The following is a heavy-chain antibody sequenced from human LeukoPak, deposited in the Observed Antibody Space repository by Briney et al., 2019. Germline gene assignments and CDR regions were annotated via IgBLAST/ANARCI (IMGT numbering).Heavy chain of an antibody. Sequence: PGRSLRLSCAASGFTFSSYAMPWVRQAPGKGLEWVAVISYDGSNKYYADSVKGRFTISRDNSKNTLYLQMNSLRAEDTAVYYCARPSYPLYGSGSFDYWGQGTLVTVSS. J-gene: IGHJ4*02. D-gene: IGHD3-10*01. CDR3: ARPSYPLYGSGSFDY. V-gene: IGHV3-30-3*01. CDR1: GFTFSSYA. CDR2: ISYDGSNK.